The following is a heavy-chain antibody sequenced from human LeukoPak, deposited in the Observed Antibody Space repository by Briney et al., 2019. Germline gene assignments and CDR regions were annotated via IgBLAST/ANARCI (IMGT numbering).Heavy chain of an antibody. J-gene: IGHJ6*03. V-gene: IGHV4-39*01. CDR1: GGSISSSIYY. CDR2: IYYSGST. Sequence: SETLSLTCTVSGGSISSSIYYWGWIRQPPGKGLEWIVTIYYSGSTYYSPSLKSRVTISVDTSQNQFSLTVNSVTAADTAVYYCARLYYYYYYMDVWGKGTTVTVSS. CDR3: ARLYYYYYYMDV.